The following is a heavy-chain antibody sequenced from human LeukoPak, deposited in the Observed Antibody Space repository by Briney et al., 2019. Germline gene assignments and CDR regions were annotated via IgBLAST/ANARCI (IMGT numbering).Heavy chain of an antibody. J-gene: IGHJ4*02. CDR1: GFTFSSYG. CDR2: ISYDGSNK. CDR3: AKVSGSYSLTPDY. Sequence: GGSLRLSCAASGFTFSSYGMHWVRQAPGKGLEWVAVISYDGSNKYYADSVKGRFTISRDNSKNTLYLQMNSLRAEDTAVYYCAKVSGSYSLTPDYWGQGTLVTVSS. D-gene: IGHD3-10*01. V-gene: IGHV3-30*18.